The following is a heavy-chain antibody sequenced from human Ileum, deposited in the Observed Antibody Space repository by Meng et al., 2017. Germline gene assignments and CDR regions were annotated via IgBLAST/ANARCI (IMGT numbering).Heavy chain of an antibody. D-gene: IGHD6-13*01. J-gene: IGHJ4*02. CDR3: AGGSGGDRSSWYAY. V-gene: IGHV4-61*02. CDR2: IYTSGST. CDR1: GGSISSGSLH. Sequence: SESLSLTCTVSGGSISSGSLHWSWTRQPAGKGLEWIGCIYTSGSTNYNSFPKSRVIISVDTSKNQFSLKPSYVTAADTAVYYCAGGSGGDRSSWYAYWGQGTLVTVSS.